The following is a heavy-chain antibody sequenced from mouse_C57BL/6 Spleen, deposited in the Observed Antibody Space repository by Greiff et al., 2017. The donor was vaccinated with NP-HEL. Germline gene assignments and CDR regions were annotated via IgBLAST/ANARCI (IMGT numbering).Heavy chain of an antibody. CDR3: ARGGYSGFAY. CDR2: IYPGSGST. D-gene: IGHD2-3*01. CDR1: GYTFTSYW. V-gene: IGHV1-55*01. Sequence: QVQLQQPGADLVKPGASVKMSCKASGYTFTSYWITWVKQRPGHGLEWIGDIYPGSGSTSYNERFKNKATLTGDTSSSTAYMQLSSLTSEDSAVYYCARGGYSGFAYWGQGTLVTVSA. J-gene: IGHJ3*01.